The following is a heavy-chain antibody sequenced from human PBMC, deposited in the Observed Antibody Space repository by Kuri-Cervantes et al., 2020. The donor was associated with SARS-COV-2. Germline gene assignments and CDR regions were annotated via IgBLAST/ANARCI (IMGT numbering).Heavy chain of an antibody. CDR2: INPSSGGT. J-gene: IGHJ6*02. D-gene: IGHD5-12*01. V-gene: IGHV1-46*01. CDR1: GYTFTTYY. Sequence: ASVKVSCKASGYTFTTYYIHWVRQAPGQGLEWMGIINPSSGGTSYAQKFQGRVTVTRDTPTSTVYMELSSLRSEDTAVYYCARDPPTVTTGIGIDVWGQGTTVTVSS. CDR3: ARDPPTVTTGIGIDV.